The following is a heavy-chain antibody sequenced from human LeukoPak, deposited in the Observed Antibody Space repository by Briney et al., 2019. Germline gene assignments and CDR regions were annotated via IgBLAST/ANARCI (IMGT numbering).Heavy chain of an antibody. D-gene: IGHD3-3*01. CDR1: GFTFSSYA. V-gene: IGHV3-23*01. Sequence: GGSLRLSCAASGFTFSSYAMSWVRQAPGKGLEWVSAISGSGGTTYYADSVKGRFTISRDNSKNTLYLQMNSLRAEDTAVYYCAKGGAITISGVVRGVNAFDIWGQGTMVTVSS. CDR3: AKGGAITISGVVRGVNAFDI. J-gene: IGHJ3*02. CDR2: ISGSGGTT.